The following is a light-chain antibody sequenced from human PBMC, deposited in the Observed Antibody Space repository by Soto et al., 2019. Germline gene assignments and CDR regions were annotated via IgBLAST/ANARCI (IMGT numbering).Light chain of an antibody. Sequence: DVVVTQSPLSLPVTLGQPASISCRSSQSLVYTNGNTYLAWFRQRPGQSPRRLIYKVSIRDSGVPDRFSGSGSGTEFTLTISRVEAEDVGVYYCMQGTHWPRTFGQGTKVEIK. J-gene: IGKJ1*01. V-gene: IGKV2-30*01. CDR2: KVS. CDR3: MQGTHWPRT. CDR1: QSLVYTNGNTY.